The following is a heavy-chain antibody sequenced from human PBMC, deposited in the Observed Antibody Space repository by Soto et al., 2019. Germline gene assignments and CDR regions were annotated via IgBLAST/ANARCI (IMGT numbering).Heavy chain of an antibody. Sequence: EVQLLESGGGLVQPGGSLSLSCAASGFTFSSYAMSWVLQAPGKGLEWVSAISGSGGSTYYAASVKGRFTISRDNSNNTLYLQMNSLRAEDTAVYYCAKDRTSTPHRWFDPWGQGTLVTVSS. CDR3: AKDRTSTPHRWFDP. CDR2: ISGSGGST. J-gene: IGHJ5*02. CDR1: GFTFSSYA. V-gene: IGHV3-23*01. D-gene: IGHD2-2*01.